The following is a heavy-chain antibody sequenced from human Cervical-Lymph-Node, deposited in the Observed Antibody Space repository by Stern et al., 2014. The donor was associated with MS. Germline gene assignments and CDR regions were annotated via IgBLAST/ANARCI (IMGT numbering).Heavy chain of an antibody. CDR1: GGSVTSGGDS. CDR2: IYHGGRS. V-gene: IGHV4-30-2*01. Sequence: QLQLQESGSGLVKPSETLSLTCAVSGGSVTSGGDSWSWIRQPPGKGLEWIGSIYHGGRSYYSPSLGSRPSMSVDRSKNQFSLSLTSVTAADTAVYFCAREHNWNYFDLWGQGTLVSVSS. J-gene: IGHJ4*02. CDR3: AREHNWNYFDL. D-gene: IGHD1-1*01.